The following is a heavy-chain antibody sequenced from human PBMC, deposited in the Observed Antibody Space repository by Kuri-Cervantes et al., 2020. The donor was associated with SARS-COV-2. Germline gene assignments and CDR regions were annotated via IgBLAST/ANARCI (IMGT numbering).Heavy chain of an antibody. CDR1: GFTFSSCS. CDR2: ISSSSSYI. V-gene: IGHV3-21*01. Sequence: GESLKISCAASGFTFSSCSMNWVRQAPGKGLEWVSSISSSSSYIYYADSVKGRFTISRDNAKNSLYLQMNSLRAEDTAVYYCARGELGISDYWGQGTLVTVSS. CDR3: ARGELGISDY. D-gene: IGHD7-27*01. J-gene: IGHJ4*02.